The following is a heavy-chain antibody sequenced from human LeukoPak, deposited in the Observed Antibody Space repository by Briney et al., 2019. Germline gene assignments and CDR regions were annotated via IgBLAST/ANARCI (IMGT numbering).Heavy chain of an antibody. D-gene: IGHD3-22*01. J-gene: IGHJ4*02. V-gene: IGHV3-23*01. CDR1: GFTFSSYA. Sequence: GGSLRLSCAASGFTFSSYAMSWVRQAPGKGLEWLSAISGSGGSTYYADSVKGRFTISRDNSKNTLYLQMNSLRAEDTAVYYCAKGRSSYDSSGYYCDYWGQGTLVTVSS. CDR3: AKGRSSYDSSGYYCDY. CDR2: ISGSGGST.